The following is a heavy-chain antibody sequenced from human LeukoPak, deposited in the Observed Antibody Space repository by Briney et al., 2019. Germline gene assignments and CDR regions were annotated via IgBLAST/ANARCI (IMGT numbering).Heavy chain of an antibody. D-gene: IGHD6-19*01. CDR3: AKEAGGKHPDMGFGSGWSDDDAFDI. CDR2: ISDSGGST. V-gene: IGHV3-23*01. J-gene: IGHJ3*02. Sequence: GGSLRLSCAASGFTFSSYAMHWVRQAPGKRLEWVSAISDSGGSTYYADSVKGRFTISRDNSKNTLYLQMNSLRAEDTAVYYCAKEAGGKHPDMGFGSGWSDDDAFDIWGQGTMVTVSS. CDR1: GFTFSSYA.